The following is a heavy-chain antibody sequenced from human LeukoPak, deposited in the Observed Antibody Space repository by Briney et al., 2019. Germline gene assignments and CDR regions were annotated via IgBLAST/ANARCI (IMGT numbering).Heavy chain of an antibody. CDR2: IIPIFGTA. CDR3: ARATIFGVVMSPGGFDI. Sequence: ASVKVSCKASGGTFSSYAISWVRQAPGQGLEWMGGIIPIFGTANYAQKFQGRVTITADESTSTAYMELSSLRSGDTAVYYCARATIFGVVMSPGGFDIWGQGTMVTVSS. V-gene: IGHV1-69*01. CDR1: GGTFSSYA. J-gene: IGHJ3*02. D-gene: IGHD3-3*01.